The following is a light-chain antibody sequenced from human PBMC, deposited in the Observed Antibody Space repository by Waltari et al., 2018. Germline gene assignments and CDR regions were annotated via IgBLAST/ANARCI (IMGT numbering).Light chain of an antibody. CDR2: YAS. Sequence: DIVLTQSPDFQSVTPKEHVTMTCRASQSIGSHLHWYQQKPDQCPRLLIKYASQSLPGVPSRFRGSGSGTDFTLTIKSLEAEDAATYFCHQSSTLPQTFGQGTRVEIK. CDR1: QSIGSH. J-gene: IGKJ1*01. V-gene: IGKV6-21*01. CDR3: HQSSTLPQT.